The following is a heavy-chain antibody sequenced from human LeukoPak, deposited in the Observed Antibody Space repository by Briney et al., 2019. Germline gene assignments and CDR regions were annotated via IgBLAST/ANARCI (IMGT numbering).Heavy chain of an antibody. CDR1: GYTFSSYD. V-gene: IGHV1-8*03. D-gene: IGHD3-16*01. CDR2: MNPNSGNT. J-gene: IGHJ3*02. Sequence: ASVTVSCKASGYTFSSYDINWVRQATGQGLEWMGWMNPNSGNTGYAQQFQGRVTITRNTSISTAYMELSSLRSEDTAVYYCARGLAGGVIGAFDIWGQGTMVTVSS. CDR3: ARGLAGGVIGAFDI.